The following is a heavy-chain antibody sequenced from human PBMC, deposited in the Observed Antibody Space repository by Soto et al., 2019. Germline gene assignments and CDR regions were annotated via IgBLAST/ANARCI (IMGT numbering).Heavy chain of an antibody. Sequence: SETLSLTCAVYGGSFSGYYWSWIRQPPGKGLEWIGEINHSGSTNYNPSLKSRVTISVDTSKNQFSLKLSSVTAADTAVYYCARARYRITIFGVVTTLSLDVWGQGSTVTVYS. CDR3: ARARYRITIFGVVTTLSLDV. D-gene: IGHD3-3*01. V-gene: IGHV4-34*01. CDR2: INHSGST. J-gene: IGHJ6*02. CDR1: GGSFSGYY.